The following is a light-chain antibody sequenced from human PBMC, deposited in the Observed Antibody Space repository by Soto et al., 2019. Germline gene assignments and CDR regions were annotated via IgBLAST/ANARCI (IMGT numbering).Light chain of an antibody. V-gene: IGLV2-8*01. CDR2: DVT. Sequence: QSALTQPPSASGSLGQSVTISCTGTSSDVGGYNYVSWYQQHPGKGPKLIIYDVTHRPSGVPDRFSGSKSGNTASLTVSGLQAEDEADYYCSSYAVSNTYVFGTGTKLTVL. J-gene: IGLJ1*01. CDR3: SSYAVSNTYV. CDR1: SSDVGGYNY.